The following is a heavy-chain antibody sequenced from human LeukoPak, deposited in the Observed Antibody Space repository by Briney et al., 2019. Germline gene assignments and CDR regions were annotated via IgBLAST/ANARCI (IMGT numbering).Heavy chain of an antibody. J-gene: IGHJ6*03. Sequence: TGGSLRLSCAASGFTFSSYSMNWVRQPPGKGLEWIGEINHSGSTNYKPSLKSRVTISVDTSKNQFSLKLSSVTAADTAVYYCARTSTWYYYMDVWGKGTTVTVSS. CDR1: GFTFSSYS. V-gene: IGHV4-34*01. CDR2: INHSGST. CDR3: ARTSTWYYYMDV. D-gene: IGHD2-2*01.